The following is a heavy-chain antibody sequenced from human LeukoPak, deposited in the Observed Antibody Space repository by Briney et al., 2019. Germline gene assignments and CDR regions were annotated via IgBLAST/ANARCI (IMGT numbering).Heavy chain of an antibody. CDR3: ARHHLGYGSSGGTFEY. Sequence: PSETLSLTCTVSGGSISSYYWSWIRQPPGKGLEWIGYIYYSGSTKYNPSLRGRVTISVDMSKNQFSLNLSSVTAADTAVYYCARHHLGYGSSGGTFEYWGQGTLVTVSS. V-gene: IGHV4-59*08. CDR1: GGSISSYY. CDR2: IYYSGST. D-gene: IGHD3-10*01. J-gene: IGHJ4*02.